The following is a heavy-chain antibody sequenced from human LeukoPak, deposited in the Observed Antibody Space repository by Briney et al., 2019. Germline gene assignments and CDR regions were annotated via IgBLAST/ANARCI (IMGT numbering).Heavy chain of an antibody. CDR3: ARDRWYYGSGINHYYFDY. CDR2: IIPIFGTA. D-gene: IGHD3-10*01. Sequence: SVKVSCKASGGTFSSYAISWVRQAPGQGLEWMGGIIPIFGTANYTQKFQGRVTITADESASTAYMELSSLRSEDTAVYYCARDRWYYGSGINHYYFDYWGQGTLVTVSS. V-gene: IGHV1-69*01. J-gene: IGHJ4*02. CDR1: GGTFSSYA.